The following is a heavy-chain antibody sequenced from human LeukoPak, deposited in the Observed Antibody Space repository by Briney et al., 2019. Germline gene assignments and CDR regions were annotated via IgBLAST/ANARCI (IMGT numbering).Heavy chain of an antibody. CDR1: GGSISTYY. D-gene: IGHD3-10*01. J-gene: IGHJ6*02. V-gene: IGHV4-4*07. Sequence: SETLSLTCTVSGGSISTYYWTWIRQPAGKGLEWVGRILNGGSTTYNPSLKSRVIISLETSKNQFSLKLNSVTAADTAVYYCARGSMGGSGSFYKDCYYGMDVWGQGTTVTVSS. CDR2: ILNGGST. CDR3: ARGSMGGSGSFYKDCYYGMDV.